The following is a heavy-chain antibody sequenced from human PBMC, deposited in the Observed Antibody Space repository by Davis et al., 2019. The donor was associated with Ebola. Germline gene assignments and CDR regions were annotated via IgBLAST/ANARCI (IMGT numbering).Heavy chain of an antibody. CDR1: GYSISSGYY. Sequence: SETLSLTCTVSGYSISSGYYWSWIRQPPGKGLEWIGEINHSGSTNYNPSLKSRVTISVDTSKIQFSLKLSSVTAADTAVYYCARQHYYYYYMDVWGKGTTVTVSS. CDR2: INHSGST. V-gene: IGHV4-38-2*02. CDR3: ARQHYYYYYMDV. J-gene: IGHJ6*03.